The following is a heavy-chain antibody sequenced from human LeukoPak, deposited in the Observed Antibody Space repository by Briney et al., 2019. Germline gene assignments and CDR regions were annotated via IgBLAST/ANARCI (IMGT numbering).Heavy chain of an antibody. CDR3: AKDRPRYCSGGSCYSQGT. Sequence: PGGSLRLSCAASGFTFSSYAMSWVRQAPGEGLEWVSAISGSGGSTYYADSVKGRFTISRDNSKNTLYLQMNSLRAEDTAVYYCAKDRPRYCSGGSCYSQGTWGQGTLVTVSS. J-gene: IGHJ5*02. D-gene: IGHD2-15*01. V-gene: IGHV3-23*01. CDR1: GFTFSSYA. CDR2: ISGSGGST.